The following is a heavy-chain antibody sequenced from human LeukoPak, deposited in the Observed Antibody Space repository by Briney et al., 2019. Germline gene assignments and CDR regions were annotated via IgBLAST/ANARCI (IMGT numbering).Heavy chain of an antibody. CDR1: GFTFSSYA. CDR3: ARSEHGVYVGDASDS. CDR2: ISSSGGTT. D-gene: IGHD5/OR15-5a*01. Sequence: GGSLRLSCAASGFTFSSYAMSWVRQAPGKGLEWVSAISSSGGTTDFADSVKGRFTISRDNSKNTLYLQMNSLRAEDTAVYYCARSEHGVYVGDASDSWIQARMLTV. V-gene: IGHV3-23*01. J-gene: IGHJ3*02.